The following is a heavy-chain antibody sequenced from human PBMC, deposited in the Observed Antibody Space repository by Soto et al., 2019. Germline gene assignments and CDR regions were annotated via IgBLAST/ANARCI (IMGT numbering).Heavy chain of an antibody. D-gene: IGHD4-17*01. J-gene: IGHJ6*02. V-gene: IGHV4-4*02. CDR3: ARGLSYGGEYEYYYYYHGMDV. CDR1: GGSISSSNW. Sequence: QVQLQESGPGLVKPSGTLSLTCAVSGGSISSSNWWSWVRQPPGKGLEWIGEIYHSGSTNYNPSLKSRVTISVDKSKNQFSLKLSSVTAPDTAVYYCARGLSYGGEYEYYYYYHGMDVWGQGTTVTVSS. CDR2: IYHSGST.